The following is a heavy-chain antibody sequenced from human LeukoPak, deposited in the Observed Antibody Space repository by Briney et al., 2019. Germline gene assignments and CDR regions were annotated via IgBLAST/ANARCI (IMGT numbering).Heavy chain of an antibody. Sequence: ASVTVSYTTSGYTFNIYYMHWVRQAPGQGLEWMGIINPSCGSTTYAQKFQGRVTMTRDTSTTTVYMELNNLKSEDTAVYYCARDGSPARFDYWGHGTLVTVSS. D-gene: IGHD6-13*01. V-gene: IGHV1-46*02. CDR2: INPSCGST. CDR1: GYTFNIYY. J-gene: IGHJ4*01. CDR3: ARDGSPARFDY.